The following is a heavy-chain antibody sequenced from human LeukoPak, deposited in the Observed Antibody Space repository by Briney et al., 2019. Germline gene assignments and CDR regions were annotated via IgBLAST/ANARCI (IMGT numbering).Heavy chain of an antibody. Sequence: GASVKVSCKASGYTLTSYSMHWVRQAPGQGLEWMGIFDPRGDSTSHAQKFQGRVSMTSDTSTGTVYMELSSLRSEDTAVYYCARDSNWSVDCWGQGTLVAVSS. D-gene: IGHD6-13*01. CDR1: GYTLTSYS. CDR3: ARDSNWSVDC. CDR2: FDPRGDST. V-gene: IGHV1-46*01. J-gene: IGHJ4*02.